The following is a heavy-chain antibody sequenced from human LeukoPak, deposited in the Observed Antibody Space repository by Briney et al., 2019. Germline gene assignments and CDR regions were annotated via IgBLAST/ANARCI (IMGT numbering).Heavy chain of an antibody. CDR2: IYYSVST. D-gene: IGHD4-17*01. J-gene: IGHJ3*02. CDR3: ARGYGDYVDAFDI. Sequence: SQTLSLTCTVSGGSISSGGYYWSWIRQHPGKGLEWIGYIYYSVSTYYNPSLKSRVTISVDTSKNQFSLKLSSVTAADTAVYYCARGYGDYVDAFDIWGQGTMVTVSS. CDR1: GGSISSGGYY. V-gene: IGHV4-31*03.